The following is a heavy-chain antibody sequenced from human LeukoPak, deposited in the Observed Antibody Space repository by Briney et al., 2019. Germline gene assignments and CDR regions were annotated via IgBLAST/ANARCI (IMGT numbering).Heavy chain of an antibody. D-gene: IGHD5-18*01. J-gene: IGHJ4*02. CDR3: ATESTSMAPYIAY. V-gene: IGHV3-21*01. CDR2: ISSSSSYI. CDR1: GFTFSSYS. Sequence: PGGSLRLSCAASGFTFSSYSMNWVRQAPGKGLEWVSSISSSSSYIYYADSVKGRFTISRDNAKNSLYLQVNSLRAEDTAVYYCATESTSMAPYIAYWSEGSLVTVSS.